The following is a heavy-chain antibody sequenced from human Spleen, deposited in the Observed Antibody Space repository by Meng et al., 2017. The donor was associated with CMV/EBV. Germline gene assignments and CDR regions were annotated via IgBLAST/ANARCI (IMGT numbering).Heavy chain of an antibody. CDR1: GFTFSSYV. V-gene: IGHV3-30*02. D-gene: IGHD1-1*01. CDR2: MWYDGTNK. Sequence: GESLKISCTASGFTFSSYVMHWVRQAPGKGLEWVALMWYDGTNKYYADSVKGRLTISRDNSKNTLSLEVNSLIPEDTAVYYCAKDRRPGLLGILIIVDQWGPGTLVTVSS. CDR3: AKDRRPGLLGILIIVDQ. J-gene: IGHJ5*02.